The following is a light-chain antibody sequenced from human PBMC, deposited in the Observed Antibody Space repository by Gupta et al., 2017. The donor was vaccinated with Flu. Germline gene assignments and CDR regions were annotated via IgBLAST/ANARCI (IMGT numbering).Light chain of an antibody. J-gene: IGKJ1*01. V-gene: IGKV2-30*01. CDR3: MHDVRWPWT. Sequence: DVVLTQSPLSLPVTLGQTASTSCKSSEGLVFVDGYTYLLWVHQRPGQSPRRLIYKVSNRDYGVPDRFSGSGSGTEFTLKISRVEADDVGTYYCMHDVRWPWTFGQGTKVEI. CDR2: KVS. CDR1: EGLVFVDGYTY.